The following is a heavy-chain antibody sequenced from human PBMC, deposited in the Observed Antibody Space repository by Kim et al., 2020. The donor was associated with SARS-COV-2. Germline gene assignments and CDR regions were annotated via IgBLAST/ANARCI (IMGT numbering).Heavy chain of an antibody. CDR3: ARGMVYASQVWFDP. V-gene: IGHV4-31*03. J-gene: IGHJ5*02. CDR1: GGSISSGGYY. Sequence: SETLSLTCTVSGGSISSGGYYWSWIRQHPGKGLEWIGYIYYSGSTYYNPSLKSRVTISVDTSKNQFSLKLSSVTAADTAVYYCARGMVYASQVWFDPWGQGTLVTVSS. CDR2: IYYSGST. D-gene: IGHD2-8*01.